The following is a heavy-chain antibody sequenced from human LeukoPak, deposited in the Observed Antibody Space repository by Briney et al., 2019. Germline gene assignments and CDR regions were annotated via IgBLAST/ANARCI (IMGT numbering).Heavy chain of an antibody. CDR2: ISSSSSYI. V-gene: IGHV3-21*01. D-gene: IGHD2-2*02. CDR3: ATFTLGYCSSTSCYKYFDY. CDR1: GFTFSSYS. J-gene: IGHJ4*02. Sequence: GGSLRLSCAASGFTFSSYSMNWVRQAPGKGLEWVSSISSSSSYIYYADSVKGRFTISRDNAKNSLYLQMNSLRAEDTAVYYCATFTLGYCSSTSCYKYFDYWGQGTLVTVSS.